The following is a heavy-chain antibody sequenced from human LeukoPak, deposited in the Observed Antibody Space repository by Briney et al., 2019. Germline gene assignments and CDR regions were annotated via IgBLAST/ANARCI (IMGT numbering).Heavy chain of an antibody. CDR1: GFTLSNAY. CDR3: TTTIVGVTTWFDP. Sequence: GGSLRLSCAASGFTLSNAYMSWVRQAPGKGLEGVGRIKNKTNGGTTDYAAPVKGRFTISRDDSKNTLYLQTNSLKTEDTAVYYCTTTIVGVTTWFDPWGQGTLVTVSA. V-gene: IGHV3-15*01. J-gene: IGHJ5*02. D-gene: IGHD1-26*01. CDR2: IKNKTNGGTT.